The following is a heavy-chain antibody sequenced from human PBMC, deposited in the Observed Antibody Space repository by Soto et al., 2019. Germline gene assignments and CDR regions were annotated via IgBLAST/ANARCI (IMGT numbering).Heavy chain of an antibody. J-gene: IGHJ6*02. CDR3: ARVGATVTPSLTYYYGMDV. V-gene: IGHV4-59*01. CDR1: GGSISSYY. D-gene: IGHD4-17*01. CDR2: IYYSGST. Sequence: SETLSLTCTVSGGSISSYYWSWIRQPPGKGLEWIGYIYYSGSTNSNPSLKSRVTISVDTSKNQFSLKLSSVTAADTSVYYCARVGATVTPSLTYYYGMDVWGQGTTVTVSS.